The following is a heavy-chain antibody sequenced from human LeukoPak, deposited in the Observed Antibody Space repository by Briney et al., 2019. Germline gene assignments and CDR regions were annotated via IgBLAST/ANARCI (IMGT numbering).Heavy chain of an antibody. CDR2: INPNIGAT. Sequence: ASVKVSCKASGYTFTDYYIHWVRQAPGQGLEWMGWINPNIGATNFAQKFQGRVTVTRDTSISAAYMELTRLTSDDTAVYYCARGLIVVVPAAPTESDAFDIWGQGTMVTVSS. J-gene: IGHJ3*02. D-gene: IGHD2-2*01. V-gene: IGHV1-2*02. CDR3: ARGLIVVVPAAPTESDAFDI. CDR1: GYTFTDYY.